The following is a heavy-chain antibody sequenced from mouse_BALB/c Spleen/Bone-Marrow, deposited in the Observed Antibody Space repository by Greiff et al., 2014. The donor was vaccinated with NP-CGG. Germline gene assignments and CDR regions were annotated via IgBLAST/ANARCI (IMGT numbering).Heavy chain of an antibody. CDR3: ARALHYYGSSYGAMDY. CDR1: GYTFTSYW. V-gene: IGHV1-87*01. Sequence: VKLMESGAELARPGASVKLSCKASGYTFTSYWMQWIKRRPGQGLEWIGAIYPGDGDTRFTQKFKGKATLTADKSSSTAYMQLSSLASEDSAVYYCARALHYYGSSYGAMDYWGQGTSVTVSS. D-gene: IGHD1-1*01. J-gene: IGHJ4*01. CDR2: IYPGDGDT.